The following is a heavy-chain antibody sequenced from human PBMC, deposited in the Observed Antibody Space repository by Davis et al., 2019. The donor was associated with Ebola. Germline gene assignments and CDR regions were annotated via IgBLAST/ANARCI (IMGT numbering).Heavy chain of an antibody. CDR3: AKPHPILEWLFGALDY. CDR1: GFTFSSYS. D-gene: IGHD3-3*01. J-gene: IGHJ4*02. CDR2: ISSSSSYI. V-gene: IGHV3-21*01. Sequence: GESLKISCAASGFTFSSYSMNWVRQAPGKGLEWVSSISSSSSYIYYADSVKGRFTISRDNAKNSLYLQMNSLRAEDTAVYYCAKPHPILEWLFGALDYWGQGTLVTVSS.